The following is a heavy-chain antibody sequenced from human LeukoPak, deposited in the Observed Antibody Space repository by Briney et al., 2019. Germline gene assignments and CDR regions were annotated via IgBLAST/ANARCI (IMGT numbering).Heavy chain of an antibody. Sequence: GGSLRLSCAASGFIVSSNYMNWVRQAPGKGLEWVSVIYTDGSTYYADSVKGRFTISRDISRDTVHLQMNSLRAGDTAVYYCARDPHGYNSYFDYWGQGTLVTVSS. CDR1: GFIVSSNY. J-gene: IGHJ4*02. V-gene: IGHV3-53*01. D-gene: IGHD5-24*01. CDR2: IYTDGST. CDR3: ARDPHGYNSYFDY.